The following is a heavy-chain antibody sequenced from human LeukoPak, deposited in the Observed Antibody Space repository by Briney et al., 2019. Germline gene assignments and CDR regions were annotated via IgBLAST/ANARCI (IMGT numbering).Heavy chain of an antibody. CDR1: GYSFTSYW. V-gene: IGHV5-10-1*01. CDR3: ARHTYYDILTGYWESPYYFDY. Sequence: GESLRISCKGSGYSFTSYWISWVRQMPGKGLEWMGRIDPCDSYTHYSPSFQGHVTLSADKSISTAYLQWSSLKASDTAMYYCARHTYYDILTGYWESPYYFDYWGQGTLVTVSS. CDR2: IDPCDSYT. D-gene: IGHD3-9*01. J-gene: IGHJ4*02.